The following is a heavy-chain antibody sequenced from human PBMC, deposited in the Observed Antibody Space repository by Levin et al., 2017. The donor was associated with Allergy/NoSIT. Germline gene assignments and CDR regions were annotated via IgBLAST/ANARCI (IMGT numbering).Heavy chain of an antibody. CDR3: AKWISSIWYSPFDV. CDR2: ISSSGQIT. D-gene: IGHD2-2*01. V-gene: IGHV3-23*01. Sequence: GGSLRLSCAASGFTGGYTFSNYGVSWVRQAPGKGLEWVSGISSSGQITYYADSVKGRFTVSRDNSRDILSLHMNALTAEDTAVYYCAKWISSIWYSPFDVWGPGTMVTVSS. CDR1: GFTGGYTFSNYG. J-gene: IGHJ3*01.